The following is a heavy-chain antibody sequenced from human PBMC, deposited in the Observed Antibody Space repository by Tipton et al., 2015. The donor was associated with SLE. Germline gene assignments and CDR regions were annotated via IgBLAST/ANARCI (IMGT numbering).Heavy chain of an antibody. CDR2: IRSRAYGGTT. CDR3: SRPPPPYDYYYYYYMDV. D-gene: IGHD6-6*01. J-gene: IGHJ6*03. CDR1: GFTFGDYA. Sequence: SLRLSCTASGFTFGDYAMSWFRQAPGKGLEWVGFIRSRAYGGTTEYAASVKGRFTISRDDSKSIAYLQMNSLKTEDTAVYYCSRPPPPYDYYYYYYMDVWGKGTTVTVSS. V-gene: IGHV3-49*03.